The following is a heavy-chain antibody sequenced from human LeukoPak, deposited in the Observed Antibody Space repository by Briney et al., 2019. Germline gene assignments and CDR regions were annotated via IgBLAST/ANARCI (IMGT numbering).Heavy chain of an antibody. J-gene: IGHJ4*02. CDR2: ITGSTRTT. Sequence: GGSLRLSCAASGFIFNRYGMSWVRQAPGEGLEWVSGITGSTRTTYYADSVKGRFTISRDNAKNMLYLQMNSLRAEDTAVYYCAKDQLNRFCSGGSCSITHDHWGQGTLVTVSS. CDR1: GFIFNRYG. D-gene: IGHD2-15*01. V-gene: IGHV3-23*01. CDR3: AKDQLNRFCSGGSCSITHDH.